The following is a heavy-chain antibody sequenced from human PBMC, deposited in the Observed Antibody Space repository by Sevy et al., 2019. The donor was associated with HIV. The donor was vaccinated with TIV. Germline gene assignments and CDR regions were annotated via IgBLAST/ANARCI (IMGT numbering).Heavy chain of an antibody. CDR2: ISQTYDGSKK. Sequence: GGSLRLSCAASGLTFSSHAMHWVRQAPGKGLEWVALISQTYDGSKKYYTDSVQGRFTISRDNSKNTLYLQMDSLRPEDTAVYYCARDNSGYFFFDYWGQGILVTVSS. J-gene: IGHJ4*02. V-gene: IGHV3-30-3*01. CDR3: ARDNSGYFFFDY. D-gene: IGHD3-22*01. CDR1: GLTFSSHA.